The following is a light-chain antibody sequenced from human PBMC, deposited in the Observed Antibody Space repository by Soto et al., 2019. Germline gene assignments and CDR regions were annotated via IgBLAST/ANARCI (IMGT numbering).Light chain of an antibody. CDR1: SSNIGSNT. CDR2: SNN. Sequence: QSVLTQPPSASGTPGQRVTISCSGSSSNIGSNTVNWYQQLPGTAPKLLIYSNNQRPSGVPNRFSGSKSGTSASLAISGLQSEDDVYYYCAAWDDNLIGPYVFGAGTNLTVL. CDR3: AAWDDNLIGPYV. J-gene: IGLJ1*01. V-gene: IGLV1-44*01.